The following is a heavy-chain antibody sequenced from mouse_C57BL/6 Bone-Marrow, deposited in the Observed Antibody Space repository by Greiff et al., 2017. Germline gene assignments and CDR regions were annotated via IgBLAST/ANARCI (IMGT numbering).Heavy chain of an antibody. V-gene: IGHV2-6-1*01. CDR1: GFSLTSYG. Sequence: QVQLKESGPGLVAPSQSLSITCTVSGFSLTSYGVHWVRQPPGKGLEWLVVIWSDGSTTYNSALKSRLSISKDNSKSQVFLKMNSLQTDDTAMYYCARQPGSHYYAMDYWGQGTSGTVSS. CDR2: IWSDGST. CDR3: ARQPGSHYYAMDY. J-gene: IGHJ4*01.